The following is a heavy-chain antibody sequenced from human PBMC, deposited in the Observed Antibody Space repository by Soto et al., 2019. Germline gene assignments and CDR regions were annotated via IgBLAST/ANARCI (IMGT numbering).Heavy chain of an antibody. D-gene: IGHD3-3*01. V-gene: IGHV3-48*01. CDR3: ATLFSFFGVGHPKDYYYMAV. CDR1: GLPFSSYS. J-gene: IGHJ6*03. CDR2: ISGDSSTK. Sequence: GGSLRLSCAATGLPFSSYSWNWVRQAPGRGLEWVSYISGDSSTKYYADSVKGRFTISRDNAQRSVYLQMNSLRAEDTAVYYCATLFSFFGVGHPKDYYYMAVWGKGTTVTVSS.